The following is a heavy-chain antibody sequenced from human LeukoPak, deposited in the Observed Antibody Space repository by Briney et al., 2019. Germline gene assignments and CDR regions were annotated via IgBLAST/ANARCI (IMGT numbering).Heavy chain of an antibody. D-gene: IGHD4-17*01. J-gene: IGHJ2*01. CDR2: IYHSGST. CDR3: ARSGDYGRRYFDL. CDR1: GYSISSGYY. Sequence: SETLSLTCTVSGYSISSGYYWGWIRQPPGKGLEWIGSIYHSGSTYYNPSLKSRVTISVDTSKNQFSLKLSSVTAADTAVYYCARSGDYGRRYFDLWGRGTLVTVSS. V-gene: IGHV4-38-2*02.